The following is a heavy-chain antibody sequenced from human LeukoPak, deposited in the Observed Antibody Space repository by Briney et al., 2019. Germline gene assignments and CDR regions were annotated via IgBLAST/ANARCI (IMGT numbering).Heavy chain of an antibody. CDR1: GDSILNYY. Sequence: SETLSLTCTVSGDSILNYYWSWIRQPPGKGLEWIGYIHSSGSTNYNPSLKSRVTISVDPSKNQFSLKLSSVTAAETAVFYCARVEWTPYYYYMDGWGKGTTLTVSS. V-gene: IGHV4-59*01. D-gene: IGHD3-3*01. CDR3: ARVEWTPYYYYMDG. J-gene: IGHJ6*03. CDR2: IHSSGST.